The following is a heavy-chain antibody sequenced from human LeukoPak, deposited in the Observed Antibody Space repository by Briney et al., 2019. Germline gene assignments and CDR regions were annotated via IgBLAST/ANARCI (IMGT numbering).Heavy chain of an antibody. CDR3: ARAPHLWFGEYHYYYYMDV. V-gene: IGHV4-59*10. Sequence: PSETLSLTCAVYGGSFSGYYRSWIRQPPGKGLEWIGRINTSGSTNYNPSLKSRVTMSVDTSKNQFSLKLSSVTAADTAVYYCARAPHLWFGEYHYYYYMDVWGKGTTVTISS. J-gene: IGHJ6*03. D-gene: IGHD3-10*01. CDR2: INTSGST. CDR1: GGSFSGYY.